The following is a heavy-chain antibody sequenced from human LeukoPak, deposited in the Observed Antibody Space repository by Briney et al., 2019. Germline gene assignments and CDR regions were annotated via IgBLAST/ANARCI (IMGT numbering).Heavy chain of an antibody. CDR2: IRNKANSYTI. CDR3: ASSRIYSSSWFLSY. D-gene: IGHD6-13*01. J-gene: IGHJ4*02. Sequence: PGGSLRLSCAASGFIFSDHYMDWLRQAPGKGLEWVGRIRNKANSYTIEYAASVKGRFTISRDDSKNSLYLQMNSLKIEDTAVYYCASSRIYSSSWFLSYWGQGTLVTVSS. CDR1: GFIFSDHY. V-gene: IGHV3-72*01.